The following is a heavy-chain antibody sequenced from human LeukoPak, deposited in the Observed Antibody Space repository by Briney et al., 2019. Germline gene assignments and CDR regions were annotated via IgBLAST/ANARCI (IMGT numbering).Heavy chain of an antibody. Sequence: PSETLSLTCTVSGGSISSGYYWGWIRQPPGKGLEWIGSIYHSGSTYYNPSLKSRVTISVDTSKNQFSLKLSSVTAADTAVYYCARDSLIGAYYYDSSGQDYWGQGTLVTVSS. J-gene: IGHJ4*02. D-gene: IGHD3-22*01. CDR3: ARDSLIGAYYYDSSGQDY. V-gene: IGHV4-38-2*02. CDR1: GGSISSGYY. CDR2: IYHSGST.